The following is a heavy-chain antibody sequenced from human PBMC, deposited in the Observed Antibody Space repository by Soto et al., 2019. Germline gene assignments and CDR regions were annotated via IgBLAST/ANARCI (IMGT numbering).Heavy chain of an antibody. CDR3: ARASGYDPDEH. V-gene: IGHV1-69*02. CDR2: IIPSLGIA. Sequence: QVQLVQSGAEVKKPGSSVKVSCKASGGTFSSYTISWVRQAPGQGLEWMGRIIPSLGIANYAQKFQGRVKITADKSTSTAYMQLSSLRSEDTAVYYCARASGYDPDEHWGQGTLVTVFS. J-gene: IGHJ4*02. D-gene: IGHD5-12*01. CDR1: GGTFSSYT.